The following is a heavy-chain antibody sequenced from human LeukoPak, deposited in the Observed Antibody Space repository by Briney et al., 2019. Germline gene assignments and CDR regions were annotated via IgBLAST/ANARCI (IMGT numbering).Heavy chain of an antibody. Sequence: PSETLSLTCTVSDDSITMYYWTWIRQPPGKGLEWIGYVDHTGSTNFNPSLNGRVSISRDTSKNLFSLKLSSVTAADTAIYYSIAVVVPGWFDPWGQGTLVTVSS. D-gene: IGHD6-19*01. J-gene: IGHJ5*02. CDR2: VDHTGST. V-gene: IGHV4-59*12. CDR1: DDSITMYY. CDR3: IAVVVPGWFDP.